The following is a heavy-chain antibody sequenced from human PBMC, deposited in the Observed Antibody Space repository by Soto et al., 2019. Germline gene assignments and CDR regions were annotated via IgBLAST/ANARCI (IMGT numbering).Heavy chain of an antibody. V-gene: IGHV4-59*01. D-gene: IGHD6-13*01. CDR2: THANGST. CDR1: GVSISDYY. J-gene: IGHJ4*02. CDR3: ARGSAAGTKSPFDY. Sequence: SETLSLTCSVFGVSISDYYWSWMRQPPGKGLEWIGYTHANGSTNYNPSLKSRVTISVDTSKNQLSLKLSSVTAADTAVYYCARGSAAGTKSPFDYWGQGTLVTVSS.